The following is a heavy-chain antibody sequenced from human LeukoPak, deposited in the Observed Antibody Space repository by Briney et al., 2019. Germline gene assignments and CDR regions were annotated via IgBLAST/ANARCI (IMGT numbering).Heavy chain of an antibody. CDR3: AREGDVHNWNDGYYFDH. J-gene: IGHJ4*02. D-gene: IGHD1-20*01. CDR1: GFTFSSYE. CDR2: ISGSGFAI. Sequence: PGGSLRLSCAASGFTFSSYEMTWVRQAPGKGLEWVSYISGSGFAIYYADSVKGRFTISRDNAKNSLYLQMNSLRAEDTAVYYCAREGDVHNWNDGYYFDHWGQGTLVTVSS. V-gene: IGHV3-48*03.